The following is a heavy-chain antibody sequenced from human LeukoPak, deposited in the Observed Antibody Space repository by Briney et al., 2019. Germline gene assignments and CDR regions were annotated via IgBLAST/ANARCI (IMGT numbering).Heavy chain of an antibody. J-gene: IGHJ3*02. CDR2: IYYSGST. CDR1: GGSISSGGYY. V-gene: IGHV4-31*03. CDR3: ARGVVVTAIRDAFDI. Sequence: SETLSLTCTVSGGSISSGGYYWSWIRQHPGKGLEWIGYIYYSGSTYYNPSLKSRVTISVDTSKNQFSLKLSSVTAADTAVYYCARGVVVTAIRDAFDIWGQGTMVTVSS. D-gene: IGHD2-21*02.